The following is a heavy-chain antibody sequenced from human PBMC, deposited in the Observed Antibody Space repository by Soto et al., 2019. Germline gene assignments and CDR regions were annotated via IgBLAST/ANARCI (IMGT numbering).Heavy chain of an antibody. D-gene: IGHD3-10*01. V-gene: IGHV3-23*01. Sequence: GGSLRLSCVAAGLTFGSRAMSWVRQSPGEGLEWVSTITDTGGDAKYADSVRGRFAISRDNSKNTLYLQMSALRAEDSAIYFCVGGSKDSYPGSRIFDFWGRGTLVTVSS. CDR3: VGGSKDSYPGSRIFDF. J-gene: IGHJ4*02. CDR2: ITDTGGDA. CDR1: GLTFGSRA.